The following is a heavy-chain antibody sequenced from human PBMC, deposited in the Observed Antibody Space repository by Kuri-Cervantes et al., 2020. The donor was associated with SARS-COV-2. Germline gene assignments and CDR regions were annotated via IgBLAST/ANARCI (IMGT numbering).Heavy chain of an antibody. J-gene: IGHJ6*03. CDR2: IKSKTDGGTT. CDR1: GFTFSNAW. D-gene: IGHD6-6*01. CDR3: TTGSSSSGRYMDV. Sequence: GESLKISCAASGFTFSNAWMSWVRQAPGKGLEWVGRIKSKTDGGTTDYAAPVKGRFTISRDDSKNTLYLQMNSLKTEDTAVYYCTTGSSSSGRYMDVWGKGTTVTVSS. V-gene: IGHV3-15*01.